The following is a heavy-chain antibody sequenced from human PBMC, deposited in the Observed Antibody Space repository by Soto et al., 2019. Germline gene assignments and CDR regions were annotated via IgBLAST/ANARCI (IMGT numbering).Heavy chain of an antibody. CDR1: GGSFSGYY. CDR3: ARGLRWLYY. D-gene: IGHD5-12*01. V-gene: IGHV4-34*01. Sequence: SQTLSLTCAVYGGSFSGYYWSWIRQPPGKGLEWIGEINHSGSTNYNPSLKSRVTISVDTSKNQFSLKLSSVTAADTAVYYCARGLRWLYYWGQGTLVTVSS. CDR2: INHSGST. J-gene: IGHJ4*02.